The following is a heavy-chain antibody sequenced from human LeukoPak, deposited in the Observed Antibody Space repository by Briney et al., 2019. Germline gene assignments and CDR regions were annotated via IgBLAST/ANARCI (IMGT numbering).Heavy chain of an antibody. CDR3: ARGSFEGDYYYCSMNV. J-gene: IGHJ6*03. D-gene: IGHD3-16*01. V-gene: IGHV7-4-1*02. Sequence: ASVKVSCKASGYTFTGYYMHWVRQAPGQGLEWMGWINTNTGNPTYAQGFTGRFVFSLDTSVSTAYLQISSLKAEDTAVYYCARGSFEGDYYYCSMNVWGKGTTVTVSS. CDR1: GYTFTGYY. CDR2: INTNTGNP.